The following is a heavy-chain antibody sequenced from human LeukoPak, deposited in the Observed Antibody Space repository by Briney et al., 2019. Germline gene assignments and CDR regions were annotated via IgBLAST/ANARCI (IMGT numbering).Heavy chain of an antibody. CDR1: GYTFTIYY. Sequence: GASVKVSCKASGYTFTIYYIHWVRQAPGQGLEWMGIINPGGGSTSYAQKFQGRVSMTRDTSTSTVYMDLSSLRSEDTAVYYCARGSSHAGFWSIGGVIITPADYWGQGTLVTVSS. CDR2: INPGGGST. V-gene: IGHV1-46*01. D-gene: IGHD3-10*01. CDR3: ARGSSHAGFWSIGGVIITPADY. J-gene: IGHJ4*02.